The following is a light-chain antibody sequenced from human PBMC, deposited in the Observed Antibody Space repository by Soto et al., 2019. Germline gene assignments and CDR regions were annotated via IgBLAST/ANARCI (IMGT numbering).Light chain of an antibody. Sequence: DIQMTQSLSSLSASVGDRVTITCQASQDINNSLNWYQQRPGEAPKLLVYDASILEAGVPSRFSGRGFGTTFTLTISSLQPEDLATYFCQQFDKLPLTFGGGTKLEL. J-gene: IGKJ4*01. V-gene: IGKV1-33*01. CDR1: QDINNS. CDR3: QQFDKLPLT. CDR2: DAS.